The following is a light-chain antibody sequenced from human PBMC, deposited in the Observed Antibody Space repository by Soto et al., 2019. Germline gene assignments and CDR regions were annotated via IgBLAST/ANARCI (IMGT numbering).Light chain of an antibody. Sequence: SLLTQPAPLSWAPWQAITISCPGTSSDVGGYNYVSWYQQHPGKAPKLMIYDVSNRPSGVSNRFSGSKSGNTASLTISGLQAEDEADYYCSSYTSSSTVFGTGTKVTVL. CDR2: DVS. J-gene: IGLJ1*01. CDR3: SSYTSSSTV. CDR1: SSDVGGYNY. V-gene: IGLV2-14*01.